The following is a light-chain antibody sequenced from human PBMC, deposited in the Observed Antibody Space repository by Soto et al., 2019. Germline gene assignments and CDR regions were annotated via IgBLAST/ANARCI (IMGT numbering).Light chain of an antibody. Sequence: QSVLTQPPSTSGTPGQRGTISCSGSSSNIGVNAVNWYQQFPGTAPKLLIYKNSQRPSGVPDRFSGSKSGTSASLAISGLQSEDEADYYCAVWDDSLNGVVFCGGTKLTVL. J-gene: IGLJ3*02. V-gene: IGLV1-44*01. CDR1: SSNIGVNA. CDR2: KNS. CDR3: AVWDDSLNGVV.